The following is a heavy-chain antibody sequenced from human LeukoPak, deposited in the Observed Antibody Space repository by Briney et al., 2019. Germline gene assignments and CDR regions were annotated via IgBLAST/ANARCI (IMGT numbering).Heavy chain of an antibody. CDR3: ARDPYRPDY. V-gene: IGHV3-23*01. J-gene: IGHJ4*02. Sequence: PGGSLRLSCAASGFTFATYAMSWVRQPPGKGLEWVSSISGNADITYYADSVKGRFTISRDMSQTTLYLQMNSLRAEDTAVYYCARDPYRPDYWGQGTLVTV. D-gene: IGHD1-14*01. CDR1: GFTFATYA. CDR2: ISGNADIT.